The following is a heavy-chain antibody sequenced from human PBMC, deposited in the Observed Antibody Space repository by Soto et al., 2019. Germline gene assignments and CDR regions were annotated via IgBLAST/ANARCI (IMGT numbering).Heavy chain of an antibody. CDR3: TMWPGNGQSNFKY. D-gene: IGHD2-21*01. CDR1: GFTFNDYV. CDR2: VRSDGTS. J-gene: IGHJ4*02. Sequence: GSLRLSCTAYGFTFNDYVMTWVRQAPGKGLEFVGAVRSDGTSEYAASVKDRFSVSRDDSKRIAYVQMNSLKTDDTAMYYCTMWPGNGQSNFKYWGQGVLVTVSS. V-gene: IGHV3-49*04.